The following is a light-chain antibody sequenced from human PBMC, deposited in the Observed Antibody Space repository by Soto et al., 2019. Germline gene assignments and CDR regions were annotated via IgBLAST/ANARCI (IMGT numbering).Light chain of an antibody. Sequence: EVVLTQSPGTLSLSPGERATLSCRASQNVANYLDWYQQKPGQAPRLLIYGASSRATGIPDRFSGSGSGTDFTLTISRLEPEDFAVYYCQQYGSSHFTFGPGTKVDIK. CDR3: QQYGSSHFT. CDR2: GAS. V-gene: IGKV3-20*01. CDR1: QNVANY. J-gene: IGKJ3*01.